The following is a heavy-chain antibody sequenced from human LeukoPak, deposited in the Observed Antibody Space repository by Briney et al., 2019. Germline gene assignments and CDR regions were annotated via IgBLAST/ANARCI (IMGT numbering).Heavy chain of an antibody. CDR2: IIPIFGTA. Sequence: SVKVSCKASVCTFISYAISWVRQPPGQGLEWMGGIIPIFGTANYAQKFQGRVIITADESTSTAYMELSSLRSEDTAVYYCAREHRLQVENWFDPWGQGTLVTVSS. CDR3: AREHRLQVENWFDP. J-gene: IGHJ5*02. CDR1: VCTFISYA. D-gene: IGHD6-25*01. V-gene: IGHV1-69*01.